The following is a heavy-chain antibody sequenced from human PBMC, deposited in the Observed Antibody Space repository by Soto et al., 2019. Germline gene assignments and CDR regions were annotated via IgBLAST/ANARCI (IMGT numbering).Heavy chain of an antibody. CDR1: GFTFSSYS. CDR3: AREGLKGNWFAP. V-gene: IGHV3-21*01. Sequence: EVQLVESGGGLVKPGGSLRLSCAASGFTFSSYSMNWVRQAPGKGLEWVSSISSSSSYIYYADSVKGRFTISRDNAKNSLYRQVNSLRAEDTAVYYCAREGLKGNWFAPWGQGTLVTVSS. J-gene: IGHJ5*02. CDR2: ISSSSSYI.